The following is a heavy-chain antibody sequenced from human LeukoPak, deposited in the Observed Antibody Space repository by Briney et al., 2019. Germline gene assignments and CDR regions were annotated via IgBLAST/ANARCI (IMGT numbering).Heavy chain of an antibody. D-gene: IGHD3-3*02. CDR3: AKAPDVALVNFDY. J-gene: IGHJ4*02. Sequence: GASLRLSCAASGFTFSSYAITWLRQAPGKGREWVSTISASGGTTYYADSVKGRFTISRDNSKDTLHLQMNSLRAEDTAVYYCAKAPDVALVNFDYWGQGSLVTVSS. CDR2: ISASGGTT. V-gene: IGHV3-23*01. CDR1: GFTFSSYA.